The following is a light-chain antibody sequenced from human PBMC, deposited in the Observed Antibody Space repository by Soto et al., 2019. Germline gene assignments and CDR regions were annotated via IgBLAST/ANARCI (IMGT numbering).Light chain of an antibody. J-gene: IGLJ2*01. CDR2: DVS. CDR3: CSDTSSNTLEV. CDR1: GRDVGGYNY. Sequence: QSALTQPASVSGSPGPSITICCTGTGRDVGGYNYVSWYQQHPGTAPKLMIYDVSNRPSGVSNRFSGSKSGNTASLTISGLQAEDEADYYCCSDTSSNTLEVFGGGTKLTVL. V-gene: IGLV2-14*01.